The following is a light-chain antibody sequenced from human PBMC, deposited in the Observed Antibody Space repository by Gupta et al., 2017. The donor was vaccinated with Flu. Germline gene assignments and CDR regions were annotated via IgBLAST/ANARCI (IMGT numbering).Light chain of an antibody. J-gene: IGKJ3*01. V-gene: IGKV1-39*01. Sequence: DIQMTQSPSSLSASVGDRVTITCRASQSISSYLNWYQQKPGKAPKLLIYAASSWQSGVPSRFSGSGYGKHFTLTISSRQRKDFAAYYCKRNYSNTRHTFGHGTKVDIK. CDR3: KRNYSNTRHT. CDR2: AAS. CDR1: QSISSY.